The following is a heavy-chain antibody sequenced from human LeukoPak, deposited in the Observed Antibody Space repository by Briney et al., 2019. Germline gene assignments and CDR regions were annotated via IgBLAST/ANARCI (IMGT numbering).Heavy chain of an antibody. CDR3: AKLKQWQPQRYFFEY. CDR1: GGTFSSYA. Sequence: SVKVSCKASGGTFSSYAISWVRQAPGQGLEWMGGIIPIFGTANYAQKFQGRVTITADESTSTAYMELSSLRAEDTAVYYCAKLKQWQPQRYFFEYWGQGALVTVSS. CDR2: IIPIFGTA. V-gene: IGHV1-69*13. J-gene: IGHJ4*02. D-gene: IGHD6-19*01.